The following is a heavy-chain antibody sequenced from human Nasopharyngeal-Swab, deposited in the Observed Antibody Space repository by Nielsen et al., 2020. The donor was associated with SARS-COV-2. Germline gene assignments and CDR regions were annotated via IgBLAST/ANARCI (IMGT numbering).Heavy chain of an antibody. D-gene: IGHD6-25*01. CDR2: INPSGGST. V-gene: IGHV1-46*01. CDR1: GYTFTSYY. Sequence: ASVKVSCKASGYTFTSYYMHWVRQAPGQGLEWMGIINPSGGSTSYAQKFQGRVTMTRDTSTSTVYTELSSLRSEDTAVYYCARSIAAAVFDYWGQGTLVTVSS. J-gene: IGHJ4*02. CDR3: ARSIAAAVFDY.